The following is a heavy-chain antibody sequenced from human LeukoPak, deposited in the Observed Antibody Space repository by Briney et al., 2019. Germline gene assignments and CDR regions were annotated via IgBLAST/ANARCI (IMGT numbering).Heavy chain of an antibody. D-gene: IGHD3-10*01. V-gene: IGHV1-46*01. CDR1: GYTFTSYY. J-gene: IGHJ5*02. CDR3: ARDYGRGVWFDP. CDR2: INPSGGST. Sequence: ASVNVSCKTSGYTFTSYYMHWVRHAPAQGLEWMGIINPSGGSTIYAQKFERRVTMTRDTSTSTVYMELSSLRSEDTYVYYCARDYGRGVWFDPWGQGTLVTVSS.